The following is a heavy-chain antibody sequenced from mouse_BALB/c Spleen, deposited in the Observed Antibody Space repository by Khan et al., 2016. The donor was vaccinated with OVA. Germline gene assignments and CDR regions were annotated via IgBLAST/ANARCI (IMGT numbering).Heavy chain of an antibody. CDR3: AKSYYYGAWFAY. J-gene: IGHJ3*01. CDR1: GFSLTTYG. Sequence: QMQLEESGPGLVAPSQSLSITCTVSGFSLTTYGVHWVRQPPGKGLEWLGVIWAGGSTNYNSALMSRLSISKDNSKSHSFLTLNSLQTDDAVMYYCAKSYYYGAWFAYWGQGTLVTVSA. CDR2: IWAGGST. D-gene: IGHD1-1*01. V-gene: IGHV2-9*02.